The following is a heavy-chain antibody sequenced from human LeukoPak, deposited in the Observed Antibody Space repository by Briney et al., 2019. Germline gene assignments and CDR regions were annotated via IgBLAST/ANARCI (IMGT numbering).Heavy chain of an antibody. Sequence: GGSLRLSCAASGFTFSSYSMNWVRQAPGKGLEWVSSISSSSSYIYYADSVKGRFTISSYNAKYSLYLQLKMLRAKATAVYYLSKFGWILANYYYGMDVWGQGTTVAVSS. D-gene: IGHD3-16*01. CDR3: SKFGWILANYYYGMDV. CDR1: GFTFSSYS. V-gene: IGHV3-21*01. CDR2: ISSSSSYI. J-gene: IGHJ6*02.